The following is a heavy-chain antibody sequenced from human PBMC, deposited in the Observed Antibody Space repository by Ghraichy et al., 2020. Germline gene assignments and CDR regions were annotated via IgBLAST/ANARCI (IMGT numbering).Heavy chain of an antibody. Sequence: LSLTCAASGFTFSSYAMSWVRQAPGKGLEWVSAISGSGGSTYYADSVKGRFTISRDNSKNTLYLQMNSLRAEDTAVYYCAKEAPPPTYYYDSSGYYLNWGQGTLVTVSS. CDR3: AKEAPPPTYYYDSSGYYLN. D-gene: IGHD3-22*01. CDR2: ISGSGGST. V-gene: IGHV3-23*01. J-gene: IGHJ4*02. CDR1: GFTFSSYA.